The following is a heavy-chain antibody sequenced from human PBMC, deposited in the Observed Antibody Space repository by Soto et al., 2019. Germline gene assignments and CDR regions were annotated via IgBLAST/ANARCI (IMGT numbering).Heavy chain of an antibody. CDR3: ARDHGGSTWFVGVYYFFGMDV. D-gene: IGHD6-13*01. Sequence: EVQLVESGGDLVQPGGSLRLSCAASGFIFSDYTMTWVRQAPGRGLEFVSHISSSGDAIFYAESVKGRFTVSRDNAKNSLYLQMTRLRDADTAVYFCARDHGGSTWFVGVYYFFGMDVWGQGTAVTVSS. V-gene: IGHV3-48*02. CDR1: GFIFSDYT. CDR2: ISSSGDAI. J-gene: IGHJ6*02.